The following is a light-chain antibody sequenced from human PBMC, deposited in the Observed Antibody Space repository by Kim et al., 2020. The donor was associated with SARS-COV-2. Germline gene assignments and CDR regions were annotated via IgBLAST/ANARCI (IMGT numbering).Light chain of an antibody. CDR1: DLGSKG. Sequence: APGGPARITCAGNDLGSKGVHWYQQRPGQAPVMVIYADTGRPSGIPERFSGSKSGNTATLTISRVAAGDEADYDCHVWDGSSEHKVFGGGTQLTVL. J-gene: IGLJ2*01. CDR3: HVWDGSSEHKV. CDR2: ADT. V-gene: IGLV3-21*02.